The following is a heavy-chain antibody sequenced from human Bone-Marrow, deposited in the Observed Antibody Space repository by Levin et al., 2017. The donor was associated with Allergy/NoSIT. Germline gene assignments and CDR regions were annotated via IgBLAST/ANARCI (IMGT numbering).Heavy chain of an antibody. CDR1: GFTFSSYE. V-gene: IGHV3-48*03. Sequence: LSLTCAASGFTFSSYEMNWVRQAPGKGLEWVSYISSSGSTIYYADSVKGRFTISRDNAKNSLYLQMNSLRAEDTAVYYCARVAGYCTGGVCPTPPLDYWGQGTLVTVSS. J-gene: IGHJ4*02. CDR2: ISSSGSTI. CDR3: ARVAGYCTGGVCPTPPLDY. D-gene: IGHD2-8*02.